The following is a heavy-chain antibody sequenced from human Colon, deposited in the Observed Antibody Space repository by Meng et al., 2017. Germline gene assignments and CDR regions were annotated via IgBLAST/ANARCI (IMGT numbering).Heavy chain of an antibody. CDR2: INRDGGKK. Sequence: GESLKISCAASGFTFSSYWMTWVRQAPEKGLEWVANINRDGGKKDYADSVKGRFTISRDNAKSTLYLQMNSLRVEDTAVYDWERDPDIAPAGQGEEAFDLWGQGTMVTVSS. CDR1: GFTFSSYW. V-gene: IGHV3-7*01. D-gene: IGHD6-13*01. J-gene: IGHJ3*01. CDR3: ERDPDIAPAGQGEEAFDL.